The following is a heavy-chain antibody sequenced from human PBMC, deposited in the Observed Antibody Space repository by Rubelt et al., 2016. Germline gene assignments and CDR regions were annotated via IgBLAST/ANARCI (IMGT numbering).Heavy chain of an antibody. CDR1: GGSFSGYY. CDR2: INHSGST. Sequence: QVQRQQWGAGLLKPSETLSLTCAVYGGSFSGYYWSWIRQPPGQGLEWIGEINHSGSTNYNPSLKSRVTISVDTSKNQFSLKLSSVTAADTAVYYCARGRRGSSSWLGRDYYGMDVWGQGTTVTVSS. J-gene: IGHJ6*02. CDR3: ARGRRGSSSWLGRDYYGMDV. D-gene: IGHD6-13*01. V-gene: IGHV4-34*01.